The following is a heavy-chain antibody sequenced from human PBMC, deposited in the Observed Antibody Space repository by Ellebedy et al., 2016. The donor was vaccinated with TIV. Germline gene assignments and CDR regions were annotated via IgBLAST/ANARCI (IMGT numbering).Heavy chain of an antibody. V-gene: IGHV3-66*01. CDR2: LYPDAKT. CDR3: ARDPGGGGDFGDNWFDP. D-gene: IGHD2-21*01. Sequence: GESLKISCEASGIIVSDYFMNWVRQAPGKGLEWVSVLYPDAKTNYTDSVNGRFIVSRDSSKNPLYLQMNSLPAEDTAVYYYARDPGGGGDFGDNWFDPWGQGTLVTVSS. CDR1: GIIVSDYF. J-gene: IGHJ5*02.